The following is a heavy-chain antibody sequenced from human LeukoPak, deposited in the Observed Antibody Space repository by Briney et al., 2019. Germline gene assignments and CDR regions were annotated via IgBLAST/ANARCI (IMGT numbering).Heavy chain of an antibody. Sequence: GGSLRLSCAASGFTFSTYWMGWVRQLPGKGLECVANINLDGNAKYYVDSVKGRFTISRDNAKTSLYLQMNSLRAEDTAVYYCARDLSGVTGYTYGRGIDYWGQGTLVTVSS. J-gene: IGHJ4*02. D-gene: IGHD5-18*01. CDR2: INLDGNAK. CDR1: GFTFSTYW. CDR3: ARDLSGVTGYTYGRGIDY. V-gene: IGHV3-7*01.